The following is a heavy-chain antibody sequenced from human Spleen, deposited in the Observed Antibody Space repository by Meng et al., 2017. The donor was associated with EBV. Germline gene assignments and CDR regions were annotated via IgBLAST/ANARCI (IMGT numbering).Heavy chain of an antibody. CDR1: GGSFSGSY. CDR3: AMMGSYWDY. J-gene: IGHJ4*02. V-gene: IGHV4-34*01. D-gene: IGHD3-10*01. Sequence: QVQRQQWCERPLQPSVSLALTCAFYGGSFSGSYWSWIRQPPGKVLELIREINHSGSTNYNPSLKSRVTISVDTSKIQFSLKLSSVTAADTAVYYCAMMGSYWDYWGQGTLVTVSS. CDR2: INHSGST.